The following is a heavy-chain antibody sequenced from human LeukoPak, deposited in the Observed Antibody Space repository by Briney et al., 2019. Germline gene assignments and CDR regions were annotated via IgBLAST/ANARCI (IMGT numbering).Heavy chain of an antibody. CDR1: GLVVTNSY. CDR3: AKNQIDYYDSSGYYSTWYYFDY. CDR2: ISGSGGST. V-gene: IGHV3-23*01. J-gene: IGHJ4*02. Sequence: GGSLRLSCAASGLVVTNSYMAWVRQSPGKGLEWVSAISGSGGSTYYADSVKGRFTISRDNSKNTLYLQMNSLRAEDTAVYYCAKNQIDYYDSSGYYSTWYYFDYWGQGTLVTVSS. D-gene: IGHD3-22*01.